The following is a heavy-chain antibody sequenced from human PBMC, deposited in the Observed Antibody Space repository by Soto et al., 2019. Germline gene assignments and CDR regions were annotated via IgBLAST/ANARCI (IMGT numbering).Heavy chain of an antibody. CDR1: GYTFSTYS. CDR3: ASGEGGEENYYYYGMDI. CDR2: INCATGQT. V-gene: IGHV1-3*01. Sequence: ASVKVSGKASGYTFSTYSMHWVRQAPGHSLEWMGWINCATGQTRSSQRFQDRVTITRYTSASTAYMELSGLRSRHTAVYYCASGEGGEENYYYYGMDIWGQGRTGTDAS. D-gene: IGHD3-10*01. J-gene: IGHJ6*02.